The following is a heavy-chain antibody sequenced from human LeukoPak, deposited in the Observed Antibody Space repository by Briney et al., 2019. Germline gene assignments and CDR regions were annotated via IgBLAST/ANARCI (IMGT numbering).Heavy chain of an antibody. Sequence: SETLSLTCTVSGGSISSGDYHWSWIRQPPGKGLEWIGYIYYSGSTYYNPSLKSRVTISVDTSKNQFSLKLSSVAAADTAVYYCARDGPWGIAVAGTLDYWGQGTLVTVSS. CDR3: ARDGPWGIAVAGTLDY. D-gene: IGHD6-19*01. CDR2: IYYSGST. J-gene: IGHJ4*02. CDR1: GGSISSGDYH. V-gene: IGHV4-30-4*08.